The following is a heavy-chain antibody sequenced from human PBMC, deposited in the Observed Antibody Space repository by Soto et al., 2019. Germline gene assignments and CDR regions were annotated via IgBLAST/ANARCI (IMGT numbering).Heavy chain of an antibody. CDR2: IYYSGST. CDR3: ARVADIVATNDYFDY. J-gene: IGHJ4*02. CDR1: GGSISSYY. Sequence: PSETLSLTCTVSGGSISSYYWSWIRQPPGKGLEWIGYIYYSGSTNYNPSLKSRVTISVDTSKNQFSLKLSSVTAADTAVYYCARVADIVATNDYFDYWGQGTLVTVSS. D-gene: IGHD5-12*01. V-gene: IGHV4-59*01.